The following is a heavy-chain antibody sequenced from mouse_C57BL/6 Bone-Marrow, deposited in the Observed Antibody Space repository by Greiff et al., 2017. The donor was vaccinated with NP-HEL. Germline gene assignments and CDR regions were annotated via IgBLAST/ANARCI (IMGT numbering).Heavy chain of an antibody. V-gene: IGHV3-6*01. Sequence: DVKLQESGPGLVKPSQSLSLTCSVTGYSITSGYYWNWIRQFPGNKLEWMGYISYDGSNNYNPALKNRIPITRDTSKNQFFLKLNSVTTEDTATYYCARSPYYYGSVFDYWGQGTTLTVSS. CDR2: ISYDGSN. D-gene: IGHD1-1*01. J-gene: IGHJ2*01. CDR3: ARSPYYYGSVFDY. CDR1: GYSITSGYY.